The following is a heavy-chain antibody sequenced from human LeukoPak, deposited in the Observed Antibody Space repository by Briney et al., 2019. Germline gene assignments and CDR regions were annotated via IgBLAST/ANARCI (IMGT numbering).Heavy chain of an antibody. CDR3: LIPAAIP. CDR1: GFTFSSYA. CDR2: ISYDGSNK. V-gene: IGHV3-30*04. Sequence: PGGSLRHSCAASGFTFSSYAMHWVRQAPGKGLEWVAVISYDGSNKYYADSVKGRFTISRDNSKNTLYLQMNSLRAEDTAVYYPLIPAAIPGGQGTLVTVSS. D-gene: IGHD2-2*01. J-gene: IGHJ5*02.